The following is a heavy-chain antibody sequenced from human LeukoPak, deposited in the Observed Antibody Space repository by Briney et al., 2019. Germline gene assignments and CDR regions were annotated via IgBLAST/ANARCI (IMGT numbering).Heavy chain of an antibody. V-gene: IGHV4-59*01. CDR3: ARATPDILTGYRDAFDI. J-gene: IGHJ3*02. CDR2: IYYSGST. D-gene: IGHD3-9*01. CDR1: GGSISSYY. Sequence: PSETLSLTCTVSGGSISSYYWSWIRQPPGKGLEWIGYIYYSGSTNYNPSLKSRVTISVDTSKNQFSLKLSSVTAADTAVYYCARATPDILTGYRDAFDIWGQGTMVTVSS.